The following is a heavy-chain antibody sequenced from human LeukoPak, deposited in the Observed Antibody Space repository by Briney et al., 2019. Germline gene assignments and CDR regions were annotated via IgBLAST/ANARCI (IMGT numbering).Heavy chain of an antibody. Sequence: GGSLRLSCAASGFAFSSFAMGWVRQSPGKGLEWLSTINGGGNTTFYSDSVKGRFTISRDNSKITLYLHMDSLRPDDTAIYYCTKELHVAVAVADYYYFYMDVWGRGTAVTVSS. CDR1: GFAFSSFA. V-gene: IGHV3-23*01. D-gene: IGHD6-19*01. CDR2: INGGGNTT. J-gene: IGHJ6*03. CDR3: TKELHVAVAVADYYYFYMDV.